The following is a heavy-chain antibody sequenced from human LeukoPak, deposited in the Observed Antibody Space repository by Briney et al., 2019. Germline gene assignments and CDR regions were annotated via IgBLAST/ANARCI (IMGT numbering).Heavy chain of an antibody. CDR1: GYSISSGYY. CDR2: INHSGST. Sequence: SETLSLTCTVSGYSISSGYYWGWIRQPPGKGLEWIGEINHSGSTNYNPSLKSRVTISVDTSKNQFSLKLTSVTAADTAVYYCARRRHCRVAGRGGCYYYMDVWAKGTTVTISS. J-gene: IGHJ6*03. V-gene: IGHV4-38-2*02. D-gene: IGHD3-10*01. CDR3: ARRRHCRVAGRGGCYYYMDV.